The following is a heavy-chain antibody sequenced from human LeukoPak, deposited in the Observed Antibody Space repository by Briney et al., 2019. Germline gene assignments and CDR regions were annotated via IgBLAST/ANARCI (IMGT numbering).Heavy chain of an antibody. CDR2: INPNGDRT. CDR3: ARDMSTRVTPISYAFDV. Sequence: ASVKVSCKASGYTFTSYYMHWVRQAPGQGLEWPGIINPNGDRTNYAQTFQGRVTMTRDTSTTTVYMELSSLRSEDTAVYYCARDMSTRVTPISYAFDVWGQGTMVTVSS. V-gene: IGHV1-46*01. J-gene: IGHJ3*01. D-gene: IGHD4-23*01. CDR1: GYTFTSYY.